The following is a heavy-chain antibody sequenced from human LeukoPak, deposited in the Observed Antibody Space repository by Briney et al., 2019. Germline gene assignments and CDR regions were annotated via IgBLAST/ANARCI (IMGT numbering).Heavy chain of an antibody. CDR2: ISYDGSNK. D-gene: IGHD3-10*01. Sequence: GGSLRLSCAASGFTFSSYGMHWVRQAPGKGLEWVAVISYDGSNKYYADSVKGRFTISRDNAKNSLDLQMNSLRAEDTAVYYCASYSTARGDIDYWGQGTLVTVSS. CDR3: ASYSTARGDIDY. CDR1: GFTFSSYG. V-gene: IGHV3-30*03. J-gene: IGHJ4*02.